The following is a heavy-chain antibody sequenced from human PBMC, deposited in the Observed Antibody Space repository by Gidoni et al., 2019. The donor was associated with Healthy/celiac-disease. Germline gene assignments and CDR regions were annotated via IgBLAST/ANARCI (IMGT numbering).Heavy chain of an antibody. V-gene: IGHV4-4*02. CDR1: GGSIRSSNW. CDR3: ARVLAYCSSTSCYAYYYYYGMDV. D-gene: IGHD2-2*01. Sequence: QVQLQESGPGLVKPSGTLSLTCAVSGGSIRSSNWWSWVRQPPGKGLEWIGEIYHSGSTNYNPSLKSRVTISVDKSKNQFSLKLSSVTAADTAVYYCARVLAYCSSTSCYAYYYYYGMDVWGQGTTVTVSS. CDR2: IYHSGST. J-gene: IGHJ6*02.